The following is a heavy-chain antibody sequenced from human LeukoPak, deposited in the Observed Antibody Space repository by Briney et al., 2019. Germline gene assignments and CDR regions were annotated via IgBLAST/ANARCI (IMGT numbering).Heavy chain of an antibody. Sequence: SETLSLTCAVYGGSFSGYYWSWIRQPPGKGLEWIGEINHSGSTNYNPSLKSRVTISVDTSKNQFSLKLSSVTAADTAVYYCARRDNWNYPASSTQYYFDYWGQGTLVTVSS. V-gene: IGHV4-34*01. CDR2: INHSGST. CDR3: ARRDNWNYPASSTQYYFDY. CDR1: GGSFSGYY. J-gene: IGHJ4*02. D-gene: IGHD1-7*01.